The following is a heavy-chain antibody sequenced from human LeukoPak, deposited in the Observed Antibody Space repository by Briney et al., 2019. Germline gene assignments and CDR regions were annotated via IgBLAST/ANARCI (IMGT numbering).Heavy chain of an antibody. Sequence: GGSLRLSCAASGFTFSDYYMSWIRQAPGKGLEWVSYISSSSTYTNYADSVKGRFTISRDNAKNSPYLQMNSLRAEDTAVYYCARGDTYYYDSSGYGPFDYWGQGTLVTVSS. V-gene: IGHV3-11*05. CDR3: ARGDTYYYDSSGYGPFDY. CDR2: ISSSSTYT. D-gene: IGHD3-22*01. CDR1: GFTFSDYY. J-gene: IGHJ4*02.